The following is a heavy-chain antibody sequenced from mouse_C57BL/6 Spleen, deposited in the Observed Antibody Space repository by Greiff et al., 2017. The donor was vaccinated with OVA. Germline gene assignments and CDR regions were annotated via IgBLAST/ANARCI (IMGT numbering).Heavy chain of an antibody. CDR3: ARWYYGSSSWDY. Sequence: VHVKQSVAELVRPGASVKLSCTASGFNIKNTYMHWVKQRPEQGLEWIGRIDPANGNTKYAPQFQGKATITADTSSNTAYLQLSSLTSEDTAIYYCARWYYGSSSWDYWGQGTSVTVSS. CDR2: IDPANGNT. J-gene: IGHJ4*01. D-gene: IGHD1-1*01. V-gene: IGHV14-3*01. CDR1: GFNIKNTY.